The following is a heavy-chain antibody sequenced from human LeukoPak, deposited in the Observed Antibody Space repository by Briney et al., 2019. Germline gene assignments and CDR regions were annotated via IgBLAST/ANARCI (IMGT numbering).Heavy chain of an antibody. CDR1: GGTFSSYT. D-gene: IGHD3-22*01. V-gene: IGHV1-69*04. CDR3: ARDGETYYYDSSGSPI. CDR2: IIPILGIA. Sequence: SVKVSCKASGGTFSSYTISWVRQAPGQRLEWMGRIIPILGIANYAQKFQGRVTITADKSTSTAYMELSSLRSEDTAVYYCARDGETYYYDSSGSPIWGQGTMVTVSS. J-gene: IGHJ3*02.